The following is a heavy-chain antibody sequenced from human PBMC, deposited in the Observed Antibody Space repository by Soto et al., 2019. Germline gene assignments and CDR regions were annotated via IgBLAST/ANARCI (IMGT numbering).Heavy chain of an antibody. CDR3: TREIMITFGGVIVSDYYYYMDV. V-gene: IGHV3-49*03. D-gene: IGHD3-16*02. CDR2: IRSKAYGGTT. J-gene: IGHJ6*03. CDR1: GFTFGDYA. Sequence: GGSLRLSCTASGFTFGDYAMNWFRQAPGKGLEWVGFIRSKAYGGTTEYAASVKGRFTISRDDSKSIAYLQMNSLKTEDTAVYYCTREIMITFGGVIVSDYYYYMDVWGKGTTVTVSS.